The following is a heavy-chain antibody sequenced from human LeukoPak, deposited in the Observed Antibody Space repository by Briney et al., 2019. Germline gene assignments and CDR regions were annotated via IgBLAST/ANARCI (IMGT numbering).Heavy chain of an antibody. CDR3: ARDVAAAMLP. V-gene: IGHV3-30-3*01. J-gene: IGHJ5*02. CDR1: GFTFSSYA. Sequence: GGSLRLSCAASGFTFSSYAMHWVRQAPGKGLEWVAVISYDGSNKYYADSVKGRFTISRDNSKNTLYLQMNSLRAEDTAVYYCARDVAAAMLPWGQGTLVTVSS. D-gene: IGHD6-13*01. CDR2: ISYDGSNK.